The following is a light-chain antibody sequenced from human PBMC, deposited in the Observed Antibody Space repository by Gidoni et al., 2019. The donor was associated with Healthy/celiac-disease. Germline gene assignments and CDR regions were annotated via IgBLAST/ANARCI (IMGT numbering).Light chain of an antibody. CDR2: RNN. J-gene: IGLJ2*01. CDR1: SSNIGSNY. Sequence: VTISCSGSSSNIGSNYVYWYQQLPGTAPKLLIYRNNQRPSGVPDRFSGSKSGTSASLAISGLRSEDEADYYCAAWDDSLSGPVFGGGTKLTVL. CDR3: AAWDDSLSGPV. V-gene: IGLV1-47*01.